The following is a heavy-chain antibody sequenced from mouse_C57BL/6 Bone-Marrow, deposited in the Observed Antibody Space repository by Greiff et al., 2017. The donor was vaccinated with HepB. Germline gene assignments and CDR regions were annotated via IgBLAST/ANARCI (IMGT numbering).Heavy chain of an antibody. CDR3: ARSLITTVVDY. J-gene: IGHJ2*01. CDR2: IYPGSGNT. CDR1: GYTFTDYY. V-gene: IGHV1-76*01. Sequence: VKLQESGAELVRPGASVKLSCKASGYTFTDYYINWVKQRPGQGLEWIARIYPGSGNTYYNEKFKGKATLTAEKSSSTAYMQLSSLTSEDSAVYFCARSLITTVVDYWGQGTTLTVSS. D-gene: IGHD1-1*01.